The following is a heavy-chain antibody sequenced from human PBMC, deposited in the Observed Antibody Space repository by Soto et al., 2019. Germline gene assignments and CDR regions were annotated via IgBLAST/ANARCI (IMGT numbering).Heavy chain of an antibody. V-gene: IGHV4-59*01. CDR1: GGSFINYY. D-gene: IGHD4-4*01. CDR3: ARESKDGYNNGGLDF. J-gene: IGHJ4*02. Sequence: PSETLSLTCTVSGGSFINYYWNWIRQPLGKGLEWIGYIFYTGSTSYNPSLKSRVTISVDTSKNLFSLRLSSVTAADTAVYYCARESKDGYNNGGLDFWGRGTLVTVSS. CDR2: IFYTGST.